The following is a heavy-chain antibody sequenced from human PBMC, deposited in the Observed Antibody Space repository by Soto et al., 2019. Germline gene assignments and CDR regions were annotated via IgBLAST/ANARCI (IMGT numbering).Heavy chain of an antibody. CDR3: ARVIRGYSYGPFDF. D-gene: IGHD5-18*01. Sequence: QVQLVQSGAELKKPGSSVRVSCKASGGTFTKYAFSWVRQAPGQGLEWMGGVVPLAGATNYAQNFQGRVRITADTSTTSAYMELSRLRSEDTAIYYWARVIRGYSYGPFDFWGQGTLVTVSS. J-gene: IGHJ4*02. CDR2: VVPLAGAT. V-gene: IGHV1-69*06. CDR1: GGTFTKYA.